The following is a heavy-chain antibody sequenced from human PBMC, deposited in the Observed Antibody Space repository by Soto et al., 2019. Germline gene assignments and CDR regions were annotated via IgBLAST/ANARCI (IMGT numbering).Heavy chain of an antibody. V-gene: IGHV5-51*01. Sequence: EVQLVQSGAEVKKPGESLKISCKSSGYSFTSYYIGWVRQMPGKGLEWMGIIYPGDSDTRYSPSFQGQVTISADKPISTTYLQWSSLKASDTAMYYCVREPYYYDSSGVDYWGQGTLVTVSS. CDR3: VREPYYYDSSGVDY. D-gene: IGHD3-22*01. CDR1: GYSFTSYY. J-gene: IGHJ4*02. CDR2: IYPGDSDT.